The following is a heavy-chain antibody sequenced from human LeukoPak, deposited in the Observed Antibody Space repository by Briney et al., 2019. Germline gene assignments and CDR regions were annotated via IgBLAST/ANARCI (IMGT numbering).Heavy chain of an antibody. CDR1: GGSFSGYY. CDR2: IYHSGST. V-gene: IGHV4-34*01. D-gene: IGHD6-19*01. CDR3: ARGGVRWLVRVGLDY. J-gene: IGHJ4*02. Sequence: PSETLSPTCAVYGGSFSGYYWSWIRQPPGKGLEWIGEIYHSGSTNYNPSLKSRVTISVDKSKNQFSLKLSSVTAADTAVYYCARGGVRWLVRVGLDYWGQGTLVTVSS.